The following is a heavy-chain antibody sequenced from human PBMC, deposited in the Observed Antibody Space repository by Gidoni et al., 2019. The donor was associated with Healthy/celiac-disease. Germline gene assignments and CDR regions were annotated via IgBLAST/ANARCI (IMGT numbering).Heavy chain of an antibody. CDR2: ISAYNGNT. D-gene: IGHD2-2*02. J-gene: IGHJ4*02. CDR3: ARYCSSTSCYIRIFDY. V-gene: IGHV1-18*01. CDR1: GYTFTSYG. Sequence: QVQLVQSGAEVKKPRASVTVSSHASGYTFTSYGISWVRQAPGQGLEWMGWISAYNGNTNDAQKLQGRVTMTTDTSTSTAYMELRSLRSDDTAVYYCARYCSSTSCYIRIFDYWGQGTLVTVSS.